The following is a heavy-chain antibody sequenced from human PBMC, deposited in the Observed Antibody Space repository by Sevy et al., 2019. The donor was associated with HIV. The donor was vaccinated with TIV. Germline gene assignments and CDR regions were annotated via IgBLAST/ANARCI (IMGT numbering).Heavy chain of an antibody. V-gene: IGHV3-48*03. Sequence: GGSLRLSCVAPGFTFSSYEMNWVRQAPGKGLEWVSYISNSGSDIHYSDSLRGRFTISRDNAKNSLFLQMNSLRAEDTAVYYCARDLPPSATTVAHFDYWGQGTLVTVSS. J-gene: IGHJ4*02. D-gene: IGHD4-17*01. CDR3: ARDLPPSATTVAHFDY. CDR1: GFTFSSYE. CDR2: ISNSGSDI.